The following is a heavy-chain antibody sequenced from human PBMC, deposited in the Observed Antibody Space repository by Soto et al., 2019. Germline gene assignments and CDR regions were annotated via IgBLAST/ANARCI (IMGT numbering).Heavy chain of an antibody. D-gene: IGHD3-9*01. CDR3: ARHPSPHFFDDIDY. V-gene: IGHV5-51*01. CDR2: IYPGDSDT. CDR1: GYSFTSYW. J-gene: IGHJ4*02. Sequence: GESLKISCKGSGYSFTSYWIGWVRQMPGKGLEWMGIIYPGDSDTRYSPSFQGQVTISADKSISTAYLQWGSLKASDTAIYYCARHPSPHFFDDIDYCGQGTLVTVSS.